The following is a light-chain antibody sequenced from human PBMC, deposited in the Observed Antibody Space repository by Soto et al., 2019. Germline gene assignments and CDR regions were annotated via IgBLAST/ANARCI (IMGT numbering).Light chain of an antibody. CDR3: SSYAGTNAYVL. CDR1: SSDVGGYDY. J-gene: IGLJ2*01. V-gene: IGLV2-8*01. Sequence: QSALTQPPSASGSPGQSVTISCTGTSSDVGGYDYVSWYQRHPGKAPKLLIYEVSKRPSGVPDRFSGSKSGNTASLTVSELQADDEADYYCSSYAGTNAYVLFGGGTKLTVL. CDR2: EVS.